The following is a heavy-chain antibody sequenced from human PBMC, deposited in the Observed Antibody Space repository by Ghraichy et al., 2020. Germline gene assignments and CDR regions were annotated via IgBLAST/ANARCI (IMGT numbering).Heavy chain of an antibody. J-gene: IGHJ4*02. CDR2: IWYDGTNK. Sequence: GGSLRLSCAASGFTFSSFAIHWVRQAPGKGLEWVAVIWYDGTNKYYADSVKGRFTISRDNSKNTLYLQMNSLRAEDTAVYYCAKETEFFDYWGQGTLVTVSS. V-gene: IGHV3-33*06. CDR1: GFTFSSFA. CDR3: AKETEFFDY. D-gene: IGHD1-1*01.